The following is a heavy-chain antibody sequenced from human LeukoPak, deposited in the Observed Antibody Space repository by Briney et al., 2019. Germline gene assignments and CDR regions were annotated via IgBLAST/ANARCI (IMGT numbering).Heavy chain of an antibody. Sequence: GESLEISCKGSGYSFTSYWIGWVRQMPGKGLEWMGIIYPGDSDTRYSPSFQGQVTISADKSISTAYLQWSSLKASDTAMYYCARRGNVASTAGSFDYWGQGTLVTVSS. CDR2: IYPGDSDT. D-gene: IGHD1-1*01. V-gene: IGHV5-51*01. J-gene: IGHJ4*02. CDR3: ARRGNVASTAGSFDY. CDR1: GYSFTSYW.